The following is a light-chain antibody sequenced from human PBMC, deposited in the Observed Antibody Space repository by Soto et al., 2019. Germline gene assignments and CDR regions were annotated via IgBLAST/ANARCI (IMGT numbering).Light chain of an antibody. CDR2: DAS. Sequence: EIVLTQSPVTLSLSPGERATLSCRASQSVSNSLAWYQQKPGQPPRLLIYDASNRATGIAARFSGSGPGTDFTLTISSLEPEDFAVYYCQQRKYWQVTFGQGTRLAIK. CDR3: QQRKYWQVT. J-gene: IGKJ5*01. V-gene: IGKV3D-11*02. CDR1: QSVSNS.